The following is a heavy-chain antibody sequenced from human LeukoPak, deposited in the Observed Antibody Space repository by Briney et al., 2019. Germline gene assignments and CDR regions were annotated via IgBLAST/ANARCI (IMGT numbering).Heavy chain of an antibody. D-gene: IGHD3-10*01. CDR2: INPNSGGT. Sequence: ASVKVSCKASGYTFTGYYMHWVRQAPGQGLEWMGWINPNSGGTNYAQKFQGRVTMTRDTPISTAYMELSRLRSDDTAVYYCAVYYGSGLRAFDYWGQGTLVTVSS. CDR1: GYTFTGYY. V-gene: IGHV1-2*02. J-gene: IGHJ4*02. CDR3: AVYYGSGLRAFDY.